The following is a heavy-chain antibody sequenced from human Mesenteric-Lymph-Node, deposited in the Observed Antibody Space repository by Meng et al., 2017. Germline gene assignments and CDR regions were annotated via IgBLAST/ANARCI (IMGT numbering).Heavy chain of an antibody. CDR2: INWNGGST. D-gene: IGHD2-21*01. J-gene: IGHJ3*02. CDR1: GFTFDDYG. Sequence: GESLKISCAASGFTFDDYGMSWVRQAPGKGLEWVSGINWNGGSTGYADSVKGRFTLSRDNAKNSLYLQMNSLRAEDTALYYCARAHRLGQDAFDIWGQGTMVTVSS. V-gene: IGHV3-20*04. CDR3: ARAHRLGQDAFDI.